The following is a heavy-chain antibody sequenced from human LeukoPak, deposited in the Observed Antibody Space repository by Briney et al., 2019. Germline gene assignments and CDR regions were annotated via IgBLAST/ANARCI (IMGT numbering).Heavy chain of an antibody. D-gene: IGHD5-18*01. Sequence: ASVKVSCKVSGYTLTELSMHWVRQAPGEGLEWMGGFDPEDGETIYAQKFQGRVTMTEDTSTDTAYMELSSLRSEDTAVYYCATGGATAMGGYYFDYWGQGTLVTVSS. CDR2: FDPEDGET. J-gene: IGHJ4*02. V-gene: IGHV1-24*01. CDR3: ATGGATAMGGYYFDY. CDR1: GYTLTELS.